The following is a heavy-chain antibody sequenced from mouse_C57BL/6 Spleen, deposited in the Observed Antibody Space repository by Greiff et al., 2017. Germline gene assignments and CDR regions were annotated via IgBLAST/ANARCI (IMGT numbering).Heavy chain of an antibody. D-gene: IGHD1-1*01. CDR3: ARSEGYYYGSSFDY. CDR2: INPGSGGT. CDR1: GYAFTNYL. Sequence: QVQLQQSGAELVRPGTSVKVSCKASGYAFTNYLIEWVKQRPGQGLEWIGVINPGSGGTNYNEKLKGKATLTADKSSSTAYMQLSSLTSEDSAVYFCARSEGYYYGSSFDYWGQGTTLTVSS. J-gene: IGHJ2*01. V-gene: IGHV1-54*01.